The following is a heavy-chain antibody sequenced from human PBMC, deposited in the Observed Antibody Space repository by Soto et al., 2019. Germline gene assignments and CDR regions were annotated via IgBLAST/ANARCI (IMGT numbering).Heavy chain of an antibody. CDR1: GGSISSYY. J-gene: IGHJ6*03. V-gene: IGHV4-59*01. CDR2: IYYSGST. Sequence: SETLSLTCTVSGGSISSYYWSWIRQPPGKGLEWIGYIYYSGSTNYNPSLKSRVTISVDTSKNQFSLKLSSVTAADTAVYYCARVQPVVAAIYYYYYYMDVWGKGTTVTVSS. CDR3: ARVQPVVAAIYYYYYYMDV. D-gene: IGHD2-15*01.